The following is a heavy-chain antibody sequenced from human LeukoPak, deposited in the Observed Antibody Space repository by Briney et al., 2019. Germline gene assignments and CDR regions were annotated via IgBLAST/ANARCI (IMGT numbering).Heavy chain of an antibody. CDR2: INTNTGNP. D-gene: IGHD6-6*01. J-gene: IGHJ5*02. V-gene: IGHV7-4-1*02. Sequence: ASVKVSCKASGYTFTSYAMNWVRQAPGQGLEWMGWINTNTGNPTYAQGFTGRFVFSLDTSVSTAYLQISSLKAEDTAVYYCARDLFRIAARLTFKYNWFDPWGQGTLVTVSP. CDR1: GYTFTSYA. CDR3: ARDLFRIAARLTFKYNWFDP.